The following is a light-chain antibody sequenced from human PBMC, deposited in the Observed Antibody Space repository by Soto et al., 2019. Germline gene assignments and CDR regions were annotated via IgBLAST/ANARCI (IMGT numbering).Light chain of an antibody. CDR2: GAS. J-gene: IGKJ4*01. Sequence: ERVMTQSPATLSVSPGERATLSCRASQSVGGDLAWYQQKPGQAPRLLIYGASSRAPGIPDRFSGSGSGTEFTLTISSLQSEDSAVYYCQQYENWPQLTFGGGTKVETK. CDR1: QSVGGD. CDR3: QQYENWPQLT. V-gene: IGKV3-15*01.